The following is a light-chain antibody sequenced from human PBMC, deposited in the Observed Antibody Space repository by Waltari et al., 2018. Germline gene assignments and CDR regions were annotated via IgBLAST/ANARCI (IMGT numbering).Light chain of an antibody. CDR3: QQYVRSPPT. V-gene: IGKV3D-20*01. CDR2: DAS. J-gene: IGKJ5*01. CDR1: QSVSSSY. Sequence: DIVLTQSPATLSLSPGERATLLCGASQSVSSSYLACYQQRPGLATRLLIYDASTRATGLPDRFSGSGSGTEFTLTISGLEPEDFAMYYCQQYVRSPPTFGQGTRLDLK.